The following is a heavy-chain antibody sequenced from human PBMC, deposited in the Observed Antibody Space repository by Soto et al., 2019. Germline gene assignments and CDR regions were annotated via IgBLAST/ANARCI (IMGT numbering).Heavy chain of an antibody. D-gene: IGHD3-16*01. CDR3: ASPGLGY. J-gene: IGHJ4*02. Sequence: EVQLVESGGGLVQPGGSLRLSCTVSGFTVSSNYMSWVRQAPGKGLEWVSVIYSGDSTNYADSVKGRFTISRDNSKNTLYFQMNSLRAEDTAVYYCASPGLGYWGQGTLVTVSS. CDR1: GFTVSSNY. CDR2: IYSGDST. V-gene: IGHV3-66*01.